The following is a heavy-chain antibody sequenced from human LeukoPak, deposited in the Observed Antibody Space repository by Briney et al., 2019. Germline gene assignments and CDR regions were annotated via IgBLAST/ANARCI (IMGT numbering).Heavy chain of an antibody. J-gene: IGHJ4*02. V-gene: IGHV1-46*01. CDR3: ARCGEPSYDILTGYSRFDY. Sequence: EASVKVSCKASGYTFTSYYMHWVRQAPGQGLEWMGIINPSGGSTSYAQKFQGRVTMTRDTSTSTVYMELSSLRSEDTAVYYCARCGEPSYDILTGYSRFDYWGQGTLVTVSS. D-gene: IGHD3-9*01. CDR2: INPSGGST. CDR1: GYTFTSYY.